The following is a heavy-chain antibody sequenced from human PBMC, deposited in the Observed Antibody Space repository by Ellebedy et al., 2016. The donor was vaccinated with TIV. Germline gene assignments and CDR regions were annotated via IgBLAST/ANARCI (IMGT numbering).Heavy chain of an antibody. V-gene: IGHV4-34*01. D-gene: IGHD1-1*01. CDR3: ARGRVQTRGHWFDP. J-gene: IGHJ5*02. CDR1: GGSFSAYD. Sequence: MPGGSLRLSCAVYGGSFSAYDWGWIRQPPGKGLEWIGEINHSGSTNYNPSLKSRVTISVDTSKNQFSLKLTSVTAADTAGYYCARGRVQTRGHWFDPWGQGTLVTVSS. CDR2: INHSGST.